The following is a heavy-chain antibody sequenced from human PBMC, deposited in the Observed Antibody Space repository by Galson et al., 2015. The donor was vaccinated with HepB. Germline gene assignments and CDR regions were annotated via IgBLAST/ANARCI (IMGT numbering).Heavy chain of an antibody. J-gene: IGHJ5*02. D-gene: IGHD1-1*01. Sequence: SVKVSCKASGGTFSSYAISWVRQAPGQGLEWMGRIIPILGVANYAQKFQGRVTITADKSTSTAYMELSSLRSEDTAVYYCARGATIWNDGWFDPWGQGTLVTVSS. CDR1: GGTFSSYA. CDR2: IIPILGVA. V-gene: IGHV1-69*04. CDR3: ARGATIWNDGWFDP.